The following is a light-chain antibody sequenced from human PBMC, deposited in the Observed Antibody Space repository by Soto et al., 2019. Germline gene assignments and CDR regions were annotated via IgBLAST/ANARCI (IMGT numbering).Light chain of an antibody. V-gene: IGKV1-5*01. CDR1: QSVSGW. CDR3: QQYRTDSST. CDR2: DAS. Sequence: DIQMTQSPSTLSAYAGDTVTVTCRASQSVSGWLAWYQQKPGEAPKLLIYDASALPRGVPSRFSGSGSGTKFTLTIASLQPDDLATYYCQQYRTDSSTFGQGTRLEIK. J-gene: IGKJ5*01.